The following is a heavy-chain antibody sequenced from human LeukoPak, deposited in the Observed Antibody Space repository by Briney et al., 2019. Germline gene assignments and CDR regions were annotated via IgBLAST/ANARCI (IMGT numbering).Heavy chain of an antibody. CDR1: GYTFTSYG. CDR2: INPNSGGT. CDR3: ATSNWNYVFDY. Sequence: ASVKVSCKASGYTFTSYGISWVRQAPGQGLEWMGWINPNSGGTNYAQKFQGRVTMTRDTSISTAYMELSRLRSDDTAVYYCATSNWNYVFDYWGQGTLVTVSS. D-gene: IGHD1-7*01. V-gene: IGHV1-2*02. J-gene: IGHJ4*02.